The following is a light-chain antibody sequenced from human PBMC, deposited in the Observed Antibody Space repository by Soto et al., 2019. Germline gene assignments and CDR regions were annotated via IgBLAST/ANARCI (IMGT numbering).Light chain of an antibody. J-gene: IGKJ5*01. CDR1: QDISNY. CDR2: VAS. V-gene: IGKV1-33*01. CDR3: QHYDNLPPIT. Sequence: DTEMTQSPSSLSASVGDRVTITCQASQDISNYLNWYQQKPGKPPKLLIHVASNLEAGVPSRFSGSGSGTDFTFTISSLQPEDFATYYCQHYDNLPPITFGQGTRLEIK.